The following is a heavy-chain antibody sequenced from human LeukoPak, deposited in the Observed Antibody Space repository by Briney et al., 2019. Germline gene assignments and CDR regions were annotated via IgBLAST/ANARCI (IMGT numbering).Heavy chain of an antibody. D-gene: IGHD2-15*01. CDR3: AREGGWTFDY. Sequence: PGGSLRLSCAASGFTFSSFEMNWVRQAPGKGLEWVSYISSGGSTRYYADSVKGRFTISRDSAKNSLYLQMNSLRAEHTAVYYCAREGGWTFDYWGQGTLVTVSS. V-gene: IGHV3-48*03. CDR2: ISSGGSTR. J-gene: IGHJ4*02. CDR1: GFTFSSFE.